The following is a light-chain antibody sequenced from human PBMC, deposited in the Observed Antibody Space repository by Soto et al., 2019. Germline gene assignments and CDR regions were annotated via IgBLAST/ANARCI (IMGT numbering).Light chain of an antibody. CDR3: QQYYSAPLT. J-gene: IGKJ4*01. CDR2: WAS. V-gene: IGKV4-1*01. Sequence: DIVMTESPDSLAVSLGERATINCKSSRNILYSSNNKNYLAWYQQKPGQPPKLLFYWASTRESGVPDRFSGSGSGTDFTLTISSLQAEDVAVYYCQQYYSAPLTFGGGTKVEIK. CDR1: RNILYSSNNKNY.